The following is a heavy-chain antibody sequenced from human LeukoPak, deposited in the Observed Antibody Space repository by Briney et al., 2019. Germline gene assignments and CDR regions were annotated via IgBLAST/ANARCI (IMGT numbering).Heavy chain of an antibody. Sequence: PSETLSLTCTVSGGSISSGDYYWSWIRQPPGKGLEWIGYIYYSGSTYYNPSLKSRVTISVDTSKNQFSLKLSSVIAADTAVYYCARHGRGVSSINWFDPWGQGTLVTVSS. D-gene: IGHD3-10*02. CDR3: ARHGRGVSSINWFDP. CDR1: GGSISSGDYY. J-gene: IGHJ5*02. CDR2: IYYSGST. V-gene: IGHV4-30-4*01.